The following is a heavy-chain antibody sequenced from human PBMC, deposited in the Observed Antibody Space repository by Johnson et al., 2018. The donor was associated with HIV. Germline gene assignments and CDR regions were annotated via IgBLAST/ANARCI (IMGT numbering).Heavy chain of an antibody. CDR1: GFTFSSYA. D-gene: IGHD6-6*01. V-gene: IGHV3-30*04. Sequence: VQLVESGGGVVQPGRSLRLSCAASGFTFSSYAMHWVRQAPGKGLEWVALIWYGGTSFADSVRGRHIISRDNSKNTLYLQMNSLRAEDTAVYYCARVYSSSSAHAFDIWGQGTMVTVSS. J-gene: IGHJ3*02. CDR3: ARVYSSSSAHAFDI. CDR2: IWYGGT.